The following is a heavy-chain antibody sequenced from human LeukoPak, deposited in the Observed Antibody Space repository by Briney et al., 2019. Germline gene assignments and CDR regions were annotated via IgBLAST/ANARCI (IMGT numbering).Heavy chain of an antibody. CDR3: ARAKRGTALPISYYYYAMAV. V-gene: IGHV3-23*01. J-gene: IGHJ6*02. Sequence: GGSLRLSCAASGFTFSTYAMNWVRQAPGKGLEWVTGSSGSGTSTYYADSVKGRFTISRDNSKKTLYLQKNSLRVEDTAVYFCARAKRGTALPISYYYYAMAVWGQGTTVTVSS. CDR2: SSGSGTST. D-gene: IGHD5-12*01. CDR1: GFTFSTYA.